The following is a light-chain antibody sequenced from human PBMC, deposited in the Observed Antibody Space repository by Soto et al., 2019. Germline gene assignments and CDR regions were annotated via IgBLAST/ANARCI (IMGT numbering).Light chain of an antibody. CDR2: DTS. CDR3: LLSYPGGRI. Sequence: TVVTQEPSLTVSPGGTVTLTCGSSTGAVTSGHYPYWIQQKPGQAPRTLIFDTSIRHSWTPARFSGSLLGGQAALTLSGAQPEDEAEYYCLLSYPGGRIFGGGTKLTVL. J-gene: IGLJ2*01. CDR1: TGAVTSGHY. V-gene: IGLV7-46*01.